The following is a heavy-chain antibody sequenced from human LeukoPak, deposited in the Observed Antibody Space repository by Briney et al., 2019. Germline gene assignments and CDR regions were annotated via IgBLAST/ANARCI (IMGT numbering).Heavy chain of an antibody. V-gene: IGHV4-34*01. D-gene: IGHD1-26*01. CDR1: GGSFSDYY. Sequence: SETLSLTCAVYGGSFSDYYWSWIRQPPGKGLEWIGEINHSGSTNYNSSLKSRVIISVDTSKNQLSLRLSSVTAADTAAYYCARRRRSGSQVLDFWGQGTLVTVSS. CDR2: INHSGST. CDR3: ARRRRSGSQVLDF. J-gene: IGHJ4*02.